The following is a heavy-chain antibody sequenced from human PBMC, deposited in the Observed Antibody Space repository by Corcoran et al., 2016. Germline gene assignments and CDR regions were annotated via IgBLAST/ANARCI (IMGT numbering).Heavy chain of an antibody. D-gene: IGHD6-13*01. CDR2: IKGGDNEK. V-gene: IGHV3-7*01. CDR1: GFPFDTYW. Sequence: EVQLVESGGGLVQPGESLRLSCAASGFPFDTYWMNWVRQAPGKGLEWVAHIKGGDNEKYYVDSVKGRFTISRDNDKKLVYLQMNSLRAEDTAVYYCGRSSWNDYWGQGTLVTVSS. J-gene: IGHJ4*02. CDR3: GRSSWNDY.